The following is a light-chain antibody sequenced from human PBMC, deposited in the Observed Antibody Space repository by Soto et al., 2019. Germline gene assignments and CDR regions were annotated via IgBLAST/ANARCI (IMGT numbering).Light chain of an antibody. J-gene: IGLJ2*01. CDR3: SSYTSSTTLVV. Sequence: QSALTQPASVSGSPGQSITISCTGTSSDIGDYNYVSWYQQSSGKAPRLMIYDVSNRPSGVSTRFSGSKSGNTASLSISGLQAEDEADYYCSSYTSSTTLVVFGGGTKLTVL. CDR1: SSDIGDYNY. V-gene: IGLV2-14*01. CDR2: DVS.